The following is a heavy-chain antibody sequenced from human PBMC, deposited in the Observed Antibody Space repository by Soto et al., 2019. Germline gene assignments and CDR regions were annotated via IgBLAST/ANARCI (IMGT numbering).Heavy chain of an antibody. CDR1: GFTSSSYW. J-gene: IGHJ4*02. CDR3: SRDVVVGAKALNY. Sequence: EVQLVESGGGLVQPGGSLRLSCAASGFTSSSYWMTWVRQAPGKGLEWVANIKGDGSEKHYVDSVKGRFTISRDNAKNSLYLQMNSLRAEDTAVYFCSRDVVVGAKALNYWGQGTLVTVSS. V-gene: IGHV3-7*01. D-gene: IGHD2-15*01. CDR2: IKGDGSEK.